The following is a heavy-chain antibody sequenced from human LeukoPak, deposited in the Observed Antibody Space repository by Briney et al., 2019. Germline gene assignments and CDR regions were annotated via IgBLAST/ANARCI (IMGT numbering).Heavy chain of an antibody. Sequence: SVKVSCKASGGTFSSYGINWVRQAPGQGLEWMGRIIAMVGIANYAQKFQGRVTITADKSTSTAYMELSSLRSEDTAVYYCARGRVGSGSYYDYWGQGTLVTVSS. CDR3: ARGRVGSGSYYDY. CDR2: IIAMVGIA. CDR1: GGTFSSYG. J-gene: IGHJ4*02. V-gene: IGHV1-69*04. D-gene: IGHD3-10*01.